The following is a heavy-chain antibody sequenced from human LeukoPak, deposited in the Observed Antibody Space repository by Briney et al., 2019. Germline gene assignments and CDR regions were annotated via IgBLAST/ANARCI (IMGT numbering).Heavy chain of an antibody. D-gene: IGHD2-2*01. J-gene: IGHJ1*01. V-gene: IGHV3-53*01. CDR1: GFTVTTKS. CDR2: FYSPGST. Sequence: PRGSPRLSCAASGFTVTTKSMAWVRQAPGRGLEWVSVFYSPGSTYYADSVHGRFTISRDNSLNTLFLQMNSLRVEDTAVYYCASARESCIGSTCYGYFHHWDQGTPLTVSS. CDR3: ASARESCIGSTCYGYFHH.